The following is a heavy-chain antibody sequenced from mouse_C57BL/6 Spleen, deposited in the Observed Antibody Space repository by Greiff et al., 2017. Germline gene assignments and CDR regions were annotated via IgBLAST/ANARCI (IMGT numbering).Heavy chain of an antibody. CDR3: ATSDYCGSSYEDY. D-gene: IGHD1-1*01. Sequence: QVQLQQPGAELVMPGASVKLSCKASGYTFTSYWMHWVKQRPGQGLEWIGEIDPSDSYTNYNQKFKGKSTLTVDKSSSTAYMQLSSLTSEDSAVYYCATSDYCGSSYEDYWGPGTTLTVSS. CDR2: IDPSDSYT. CDR1: GYTFTSYW. J-gene: IGHJ2*01. V-gene: IGHV1-69*01.